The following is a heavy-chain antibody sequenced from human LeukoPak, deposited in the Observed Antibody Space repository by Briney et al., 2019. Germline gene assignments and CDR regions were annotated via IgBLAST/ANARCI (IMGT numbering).Heavy chain of an antibody. J-gene: IGHJ4*02. D-gene: IGHD6-6*01. Sequence: SETLSLTCTVSGGSISSGGYYWRWLRQHPGTGLEWIGYIYYSGSTYYNPSLKRRVTISVYTSKNQFSLKLSSVTAADTAVCYCARAGGVVARPIFDYWGQGTLVTGSS. CDR2: IYYSGST. CDR3: ARAGGVVARPIFDY. CDR1: GGSISSGGYY. V-gene: IGHV4-31*03.